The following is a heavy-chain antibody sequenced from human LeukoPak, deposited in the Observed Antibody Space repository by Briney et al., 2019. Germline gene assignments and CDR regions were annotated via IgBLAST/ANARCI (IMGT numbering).Heavy chain of an antibody. CDR2: ISGSGSST. J-gene: IGHJ4*02. CDR1: GFTSSRYA. V-gene: IGHV3-23*01. CDR3: AKVRGYDSSGYYYGYFDY. Sequence: GGSLRLSCAASGFTSSRYAMNWVRQAPGKGLEWVSGISGSGSSTYYADSVKGRFTISRDNSKNMLFLQMNSLRAEDTAVYYCAKVRGYDSSGYYYGYFDYWGQGTLVTVSS. D-gene: IGHD3-22*01.